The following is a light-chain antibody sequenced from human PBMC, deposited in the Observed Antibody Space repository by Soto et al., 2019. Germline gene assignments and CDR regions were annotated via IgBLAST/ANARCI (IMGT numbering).Light chain of an antibody. V-gene: IGKV3-15*01. J-gene: IGKJ1*01. CDR1: QSVSSN. CDR3: QQYNNWPPWT. Sequence: EIVMTQSPATLSLSPGERATLSCRASQSVSSNLAWYQQKPGQAPRLLIYGASTRATGIPARFSGSGSGTEFNLTISSLQSEDFAVYYCQQYNNWPPWTFGKRTKVDI. CDR2: GAS.